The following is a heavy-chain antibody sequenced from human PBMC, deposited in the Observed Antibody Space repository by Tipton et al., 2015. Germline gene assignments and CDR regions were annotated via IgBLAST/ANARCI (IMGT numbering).Heavy chain of an antibody. D-gene: IGHD5-24*01. CDR2: INPNNGNT. CDR1: DYTFTDYG. Sequence: QLVQSGAEVKKPGASVKVSCKASDYTFTDYGISWVRQAPGQGLEWMGWINPNNGNTNYGQKFQGRVTMTTDTSTSTAYMELRNLRSDDTAVYFCARNTYNRSPFYFDYWGQGTLVTVSS. V-gene: IGHV1-18*01. J-gene: IGHJ4*02. CDR3: ARNTYNRSPFYFDY.